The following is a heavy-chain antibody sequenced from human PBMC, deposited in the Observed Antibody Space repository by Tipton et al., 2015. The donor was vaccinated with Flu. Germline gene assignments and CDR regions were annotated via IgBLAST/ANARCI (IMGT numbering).Heavy chain of an antibody. CDR1: GGSISSYY. D-gene: IGHD6-19*01. CDR2: IYYSGST. J-gene: IGHJ5*02. CDR3: AREGSGWYRNWFDP. Sequence: TLSLTRTVSGGSISSYYWSWIRQPPGKGLEWIGYIYYSGSTNYNPSLKSRVTISVDTSKNQFSLKLSSVTAADTAVYYCAREGSGWYRNWFDPWGQGTLATVSS. V-gene: IGHV4-59*01.